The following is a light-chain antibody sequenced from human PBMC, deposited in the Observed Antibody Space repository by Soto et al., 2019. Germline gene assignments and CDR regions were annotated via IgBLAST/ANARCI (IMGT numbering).Light chain of an antibody. J-gene: IGKJ4*01. V-gene: IGKV2-28*01. CDR1: QSLLHSNGYNY. CDR3: MQALQSPLT. Sequence: DIVMTQSPLSLPVTPGEPASISCRSSQSLLHSNGYNYLDWYLQKPGQSPQLLIYLGSNRASGVPDRFRSRGSGTDFTLKISRVEAEDVADYYCMQALQSPLTFGGGTKVEIK. CDR2: LGS.